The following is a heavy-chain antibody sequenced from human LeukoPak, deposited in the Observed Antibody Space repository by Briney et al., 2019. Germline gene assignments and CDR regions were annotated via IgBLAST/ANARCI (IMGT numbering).Heavy chain of an antibody. D-gene: IGHD5-24*01. Sequence: GGSLRLSCTASGFTFSSYSMNWVRQAPGKGLEWVSSISTSSSYIYYADSVKGRFTISRDNAKNSLYLQMNSLRAEDTALYYCAREGRDGYIFLGPVRAFDIWGQGTMVSVSS. V-gene: IGHV3-21*04. CDR2: ISTSSSYI. J-gene: IGHJ3*02. CDR1: GFTFSSYS. CDR3: AREGRDGYIFLGPVRAFDI.